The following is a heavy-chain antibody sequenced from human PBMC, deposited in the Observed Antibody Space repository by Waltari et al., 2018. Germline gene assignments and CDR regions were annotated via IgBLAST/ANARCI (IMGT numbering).Heavy chain of an antibody. V-gene: IGHV1-2*06. D-gene: IGHD3-3*01. CDR3: ARAPIGNTIFGVVNNWFDP. J-gene: IGHJ5*02. CDR1: GYTFTGYY. Sequence: QVQLVQSGAEVKKPGASVKVSCKASGYTFTGYYMHWLRQAPGQGLEWMGRINPNSGGTNYAQKFQGRVTMTRDTSISTAYMELSRLRSDDTAVYYCARAPIGNTIFGVVNNWFDPWGQGTLVTVSS. CDR2: INPNSGGT.